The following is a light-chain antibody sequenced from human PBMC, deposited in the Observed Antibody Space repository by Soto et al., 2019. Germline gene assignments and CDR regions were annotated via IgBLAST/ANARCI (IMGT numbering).Light chain of an antibody. CDR3: SSYTTSNTRQIV. CDR2: DVS. J-gene: IGLJ1*01. V-gene: IGLV2-14*01. CDR1: SNDVGGYNY. Sequence: QSVLTQPSSVSGSPGQSITISLTGTSNDVGGYNYVSWYQQHPGKAPKFMIYDVSNRPSGVSNRFSGSKSGNTASLTISGLQAEDEADYYCSSYTTSNTRQIVFGTGTKVTVL.